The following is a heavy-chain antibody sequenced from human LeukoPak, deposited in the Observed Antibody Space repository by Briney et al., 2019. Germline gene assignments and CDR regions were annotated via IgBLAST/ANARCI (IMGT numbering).Heavy chain of an antibody. Sequence: AASVKVSYKASGYTFTGYYMHWVRQAPGQGLEWMGWINPNSGGTNYAQKFQGRVTMTRDTSISTAYMELSRLRSDDTAVYYCARDLGYCSSTSCYGRYNWFDPWGQGTLVTVSS. CDR2: INPNSGGT. D-gene: IGHD2-2*01. CDR3: ARDLGYCSSTSCYGRYNWFDP. CDR1: GYTFTGYY. V-gene: IGHV1-2*02. J-gene: IGHJ5*02.